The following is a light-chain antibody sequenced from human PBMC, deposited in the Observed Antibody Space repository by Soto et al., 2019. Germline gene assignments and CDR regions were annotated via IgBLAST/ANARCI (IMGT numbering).Light chain of an antibody. CDR3: QQYYSYPRT. V-gene: IGKV1-9*01. J-gene: IGKJ1*01. CDR1: QGISSY. CDR2: DAS. Sequence: DIQMTQSPSTLPASVGDRVTITCRASQGISSYLGWYQQKPGKAPNLLIYDASTLHSGVPSRLSGGGSGTDFTLPISCLQSEDVATYYCQQYYSYPRTFGQGTTVDIK.